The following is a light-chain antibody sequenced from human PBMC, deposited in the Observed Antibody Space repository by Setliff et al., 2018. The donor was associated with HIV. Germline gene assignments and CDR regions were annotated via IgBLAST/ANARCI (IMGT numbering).Light chain of an antibody. CDR3: SSYTSSTPLYV. CDR1: RSDVGGYSF. J-gene: IGLJ1*01. CDR2: DVS. V-gene: IGLV2-14*03. Sequence: QSALTQPASVSGSPGQSITISCTGARSDVGGYSFVSWYQQHPGKAPKLMIYDVSYRPSGVSDRFSGSKSGNTASLTISGLQAEDEADYCCSSYTSSTPLYVFGTVTKFTVL.